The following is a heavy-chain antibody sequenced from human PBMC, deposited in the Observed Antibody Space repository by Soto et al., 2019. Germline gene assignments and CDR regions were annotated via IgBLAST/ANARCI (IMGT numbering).Heavy chain of an antibody. Sequence: SVKVSCKASGGTFSSYAISWVRQAPGQGLEWMGGIIPIFGTTNYAQKFQGRVTITADESKNTLYLQMNSLRAEDTAVYYCAKIYDSSGSNHYWGQGTLVTVSS. V-gene: IGHV1-69*13. CDR1: GGTFSSYA. CDR2: IIPIFGTT. D-gene: IGHD3-22*01. CDR3: AKIYDSSGSNHY. J-gene: IGHJ4*02.